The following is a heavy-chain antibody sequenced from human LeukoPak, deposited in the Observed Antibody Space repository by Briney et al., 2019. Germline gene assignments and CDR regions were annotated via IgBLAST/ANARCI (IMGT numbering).Heavy chain of an antibody. CDR1: GFTFSSYS. D-gene: IGHD1-26*01. CDR3: ARDFPSGSYYVDAFDI. V-gene: IGHV3-48*04. Sequence: GGSLRLSCAASGFTFSSYSMNWVRQAPGKRLEWVSYISSSSSTIYYADSVKGRFTISRDNAKNSLYLQMNSLRAEDTAVYYCARDFPSGSYYVDAFDIWGQGTMVTVSS. CDR2: ISSSSSTI. J-gene: IGHJ3*02.